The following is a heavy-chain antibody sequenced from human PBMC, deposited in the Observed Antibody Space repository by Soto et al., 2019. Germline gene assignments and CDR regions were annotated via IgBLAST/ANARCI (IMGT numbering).Heavy chain of an antibody. J-gene: IGHJ6*02. V-gene: IGHV1-69*13. CDR3: ARNGGDGPYSSSWYNYYYGMDV. CDR2: IIPIFGTA. D-gene: IGHD6-13*01. Sequence: GASVKVSCKASGGTFGIYAISWVRQAPGQGLEWMGGIIPIFGTANYAQKFQGRVTITADESTSTAYMELSSLRSEDTAVYYCARNGGDGPYSSSWYNYYYGMDVWGQGTTVTVSS. CDR1: GGTFGIYA.